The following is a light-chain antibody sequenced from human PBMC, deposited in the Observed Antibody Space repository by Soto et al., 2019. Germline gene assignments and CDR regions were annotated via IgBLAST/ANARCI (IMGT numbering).Light chain of an antibody. J-gene: IGKJ5*01. CDR1: PSVSSSY. Sequence: EIVLTQSPGTLSLSPGERATLSCRASPSVSSSYLAWYQQKPGQAPRLLIYGASSTATGIPDRFSGSGSGTDFTLTISRLEPADFAVYYCQQYGSSPLITFGQGSRLEIK. V-gene: IGKV3-20*01. CDR2: GAS. CDR3: QQYGSSPLIT.